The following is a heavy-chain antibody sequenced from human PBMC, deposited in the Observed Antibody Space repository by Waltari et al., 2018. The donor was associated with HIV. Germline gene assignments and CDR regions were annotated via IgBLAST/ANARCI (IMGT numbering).Heavy chain of an antibody. Sequence: EVQLVESGGGLVQPGGSLRVSCAASGFTFSTYWMHWVRQAPGKGLAWVARIKSDGNKTSYADSVKGRFTISRDNAKNTLYLQMNSLRVEDTAVYYCARENYYDSSGYYFRPGRTSDAFDIWGQGTMVTVSS. CDR3: ARENYYDSSGYYFRPGRTSDAFDI. CDR1: GFTFSTYW. V-gene: IGHV3-74*01. D-gene: IGHD3-22*01. J-gene: IGHJ3*02. CDR2: IKSDGNKT.